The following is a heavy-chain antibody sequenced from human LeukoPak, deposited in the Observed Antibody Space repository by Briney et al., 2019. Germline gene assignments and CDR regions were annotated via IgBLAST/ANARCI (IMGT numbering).Heavy chain of an antibody. Sequence: GGSLRLSCAASGFTFSSYAMHWVRQAPGKGLEWVAVIAYDGSNRYYADSVKGRFTISRDNSKNTLYLQMNSLRAEDTAVYYCCYGDYLDAFDIWGQGTMVTVSS. V-gene: IGHV3-30-3*01. CDR1: GFTFSSYA. J-gene: IGHJ3*02. D-gene: IGHD4-17*01. CDR3: CYGDYLDAFDI. CDR2: IAYDGSNR.